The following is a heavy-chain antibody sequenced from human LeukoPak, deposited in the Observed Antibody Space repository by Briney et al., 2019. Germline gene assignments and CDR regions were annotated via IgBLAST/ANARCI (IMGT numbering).Heavy chain of an antibody. CDR3: ARGPDYGDYSNWFDP. V-gene: IGHV1-69*04. CDR1: GGTFSSYA. Sequence: SVKVSCKASGGTFSSYAISWVRQAPGQGPEWMGRIIPILGIANYAQKFQGRVTITADKSTSTAYMELSSLRSEDTAVYYCARGPDYGDYSNWFDPWGQGTLVTVSS. J-gene: IGHJ5*02. CDR2: IIPILGIA. D-gene: IGHD4-17*01.